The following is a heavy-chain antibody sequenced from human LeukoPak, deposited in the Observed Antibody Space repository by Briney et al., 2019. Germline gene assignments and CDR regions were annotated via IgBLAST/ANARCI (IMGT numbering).Heavy chain of an antibody. D-gene: IGHD2-2*01. CDR3: AKEGDYCSSSGCHKRGIDY. V-gene: IGHV3-33*06. CDR1: GFTFSHYA. CDR2: IWYDGSHD. Sequence: GRSRRLSCAASGFTFSHYAMHWVRQAPGKGLEWVAVIWYDGSHDTYTDSVKGRFTVSRDNFKNVLHLQMNSLRVEHTAVYYCAKEGDYCSSSGCHKRGIDYWGQGTLVTVSS. J-gene: IGHJ4*02.